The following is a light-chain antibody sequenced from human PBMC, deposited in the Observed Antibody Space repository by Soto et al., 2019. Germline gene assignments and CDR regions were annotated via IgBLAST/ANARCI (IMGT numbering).Light chain of an antibody. V-gene: IGLV2-14*01. CDR2: EVS. Sequence: QSVLTQPASVSGSPGQSTTISCIGTNSDVGGYNYVSWYQQHPGKAPKLIIYEVSNRPSGVSDRFSGSKSGNTASLTISGLQAEDEADYYCSSYTSSSTYVFGTGTKLTVL. J-gene: IGLJ1*01. CDR1: NSDVGGYNY. CDR3: SSYTSSSTYV.